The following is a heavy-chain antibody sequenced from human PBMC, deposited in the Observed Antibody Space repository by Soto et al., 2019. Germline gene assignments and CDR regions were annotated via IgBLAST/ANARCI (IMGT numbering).Heavy chain of an antibody. D-gene: IGHD3-16*01. CDR2: IYYTGST. V-gene: IGHV4-61*08. J-gene: IGHJ6*02. CDR1: GGSVNSGAYS. CDR3: ARARLTFAYGLDV. Sequence: QVQLQESGPGLVKPSETLSLTCTVSGGSVNSGAYSWTWIRQPPGEGLEWIGSIYYTGSTNYNPSLKSRITVSLDTSKTQFSLNLKSVTGADTAVYYCARARLTFAYGLDVWGQGTTVSVPS.